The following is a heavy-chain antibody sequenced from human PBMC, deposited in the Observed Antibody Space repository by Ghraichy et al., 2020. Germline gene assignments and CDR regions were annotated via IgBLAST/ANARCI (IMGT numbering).Heavy chain of an antibody. Sequence: ASVKVSCQASSDRFRNHVISWDRQAPVQAHEWVGWISAYNGNTNYAQDIQDRVSMATDTSANTAYMELKSLTSADTAVYYCARDVPVTAARLFDYWGQGTLVTVSS. CDR3: ARDVPVTAARLFDY. CDR2: ISAYNGNT. CDR1: SDRFRNHV. V-gene: IGHV1-18*04. J-gene: IGHJ4*02. D-gene: IGHD6-13*01.